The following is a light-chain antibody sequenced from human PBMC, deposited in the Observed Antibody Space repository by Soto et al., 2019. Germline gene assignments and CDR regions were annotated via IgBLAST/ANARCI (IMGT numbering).Light chain of an antibody. CDR3: QQYASSPLT. CDR1: QSVGNNY. CDR2: GAS. V-gene: IGKV3-20*01. J-gene: IGKJ2*01. Sequence: EIVLTKSTGTVSLSPGERATLSCRASQSVGNNYLAWYQKKRGQAPRLLISGASRRATGVLDRFSGSGTGTDFSLTISRLEPEDSAVYYCQQYASSPLTFGQGTKVDIK.